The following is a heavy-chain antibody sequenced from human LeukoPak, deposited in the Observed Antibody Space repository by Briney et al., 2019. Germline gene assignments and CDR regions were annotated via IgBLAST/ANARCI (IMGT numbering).Heavy chain of an antibody. V-gene: IGHV1-46*01. CDR2: INPSGGST. D-gene: IGHD6-13*01. CDR3: ARATGYSSSWAPFEY. Sequence: ASVKVSCKASGYTFTSYYMHWVRQAPGQGLEWMGIINPSGGSTSYAQKFQGRVTMTRDMSTSTVYMELSSLRYEDTAVYYCARATGYSSSWAPFEYWGQGILVIVSS. J-gene: IGHJ4*02. CDR1: GYTFTSYY.